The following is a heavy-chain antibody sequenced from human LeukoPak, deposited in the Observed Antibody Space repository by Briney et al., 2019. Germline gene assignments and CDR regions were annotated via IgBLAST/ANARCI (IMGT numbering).Heavy chain of an antibody. CDR1: GGSISTSSYY. CDR3: ARQADFALVEMATIMFDY. V-gene: IGHV4-39*01. J-gene: IGHJ4*02. D-gene: IGHD5-24*01. CDR2: LYHTGST. Sequence: PSETLSLTCTVSGGSISTSSYYWGWIRQPPEKALEWIGCLYHTGSTYYNPSLKSRVNISVDTSKNQFSLKLNSVTAADTAVYYCARQADFALVEMATIMFDYWGQGTLVTVSS.